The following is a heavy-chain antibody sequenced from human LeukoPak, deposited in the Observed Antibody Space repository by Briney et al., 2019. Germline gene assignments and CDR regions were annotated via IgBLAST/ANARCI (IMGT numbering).Heavy chain of an antibody. Sequence: SETLSLTCTVSGYSISSGYYWVWIRQPPGKGLEWIGSIYRSGSTNYNPSLKSRVTISVDTSKNQFSLKLSSVTATDTAVYYCARGPRYDFWSGLNWFDPWGQGTLVTVSS. V-gene: IGHV4-38-2*02. J-gene: IGHJ5*02. CDR2: IYRSGST. CDR1: GYSISSGYY. D-gene: IGHD3-3*01. CDR3: ARGPRYDFWSGLNWFDP.